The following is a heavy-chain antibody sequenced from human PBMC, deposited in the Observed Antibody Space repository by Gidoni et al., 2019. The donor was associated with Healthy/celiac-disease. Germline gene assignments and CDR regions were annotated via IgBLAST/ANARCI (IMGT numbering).Heavy chain of an antibody. Sequence: VQLLEPGGGLVQPGGSLRLPCAAHGFTFSSDSMNWVSQAPGTGLGWVSYISSSSSTIYYADAVKGRFTISKDNAKNSLYLQMNSLRDEDTAVYYCARGPQLVYYYYYGMDVWGQGTTVTVSS. CDR2: ISSSSSTI. D-gene: IGHD6-13*01. J-gene: IGHJ6*02. CDR3: ARGPQLVYYYYYGMDV. CDR1: GFTFSSDS. V-gene: IGHV3-48*02.